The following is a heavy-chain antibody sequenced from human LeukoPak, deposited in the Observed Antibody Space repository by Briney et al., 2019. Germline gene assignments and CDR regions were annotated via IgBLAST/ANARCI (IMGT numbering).Heavy chain of an antibody. CDR2: IYYSGST. CDR3: VSQTPLYSGSFYFDH. J-gene: IGHJ4*02. D-gene: IGHD1-26*01. CDR1: GGSISSTSYF. V-gene: IGHV4-39*01. Sequence: PSETLSLTCTVAGGSISSTSYFWGWIRQPPGRGLEWIGSIYYSGSTFYSPSLKSRATISVDPSKNRFSLKVNSVTAADTAVYYCVSQTPLYSGSFYFDHWSQGTLVTVSS.